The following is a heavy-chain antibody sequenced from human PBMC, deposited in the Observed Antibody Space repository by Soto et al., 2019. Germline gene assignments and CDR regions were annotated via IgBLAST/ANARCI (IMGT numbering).Heavy chain of an antibody. V-gene: IGHV1-46*01. CDR1: GYTFTSYY. J-gene: IGHJ4*02. CDR3: ARSLTPRYSSDLYAYFDY. CDR2: INPSGVTT. D-gene: IGHD6-19*01. Sequence: QVQLVQSGAEVKKPGASVKVSCKASGYTFTSYYMHWLRQAPGQGLECMGVINPSGVTTSYAPKFQGRVTMTRDTSTSTVYMDLSSLRSEDTAVYYCARSLTPRYSSDLYAYFDYWGQGTLVTVSP.